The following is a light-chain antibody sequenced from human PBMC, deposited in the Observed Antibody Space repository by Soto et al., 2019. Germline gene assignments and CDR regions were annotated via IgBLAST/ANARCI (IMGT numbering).Light chain of an antibody. CDR1: HTIMTY. J-gene: IGKJ1*01. CDR2: DAS. Sequence: DIQMTQSPSSLSASVGDEVTITCRASHTIMTYLNWYQLKPGKPPRLLIYDASSLESGAPSRFSGSGSGTEFTLTISSLQTDDFATYYCQQYNNYPLTFGQGTKVDI. V-gene: IGKV1-5*01. CDR3: QQYNNYPLT.